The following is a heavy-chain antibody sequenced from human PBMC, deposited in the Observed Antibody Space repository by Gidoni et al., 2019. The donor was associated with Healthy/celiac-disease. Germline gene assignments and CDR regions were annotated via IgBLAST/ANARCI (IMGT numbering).Heavy chain of an antibody. CDR1: GFTFSSYW. D-gene: IGHD2-15*01. CDR2: IKQDGSEK. J-gene: IGHJ6*02. CDR3: ARDWDCSGGSCYYYGMDV. V-gene: IGHV3-7*01. Sequence: EVQLVESGGGLVQPGGSLRLSCAASGFTFSSYWMSWVRKAPGKGLEWVANIKQDGSEKYYVDSVKGRFTISRDNAKNSLYLQMNSLRAEDTAVYYCARDWDCSGGSCYYYGMDVWGQGTTVTVSS.